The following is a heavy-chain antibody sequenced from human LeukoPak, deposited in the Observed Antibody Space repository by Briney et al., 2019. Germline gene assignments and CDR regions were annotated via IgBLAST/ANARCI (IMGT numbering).Heavy chain of an antibody. D-gene: IGHD1-26*01. V-gene: IGHV3-23*01. J-gene: IGHJ4*02. CDR1: GFTFSSYA. CDR2: ISGSGGST. CDR3: ARASLRIVGATQFDY. Sequence: GGSLRLSCAASGFTFSSYAMSWVRQAPGKGLEWVSAISGSGGSTYYADSVKGRFTISRDNSKNTLYLQMNSLRAEDTAVYYCARASLRIVGATQFDYWGQGTLVTVSS.